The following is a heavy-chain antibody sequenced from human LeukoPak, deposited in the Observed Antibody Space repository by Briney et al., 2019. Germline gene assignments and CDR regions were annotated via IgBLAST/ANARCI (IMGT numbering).Heavy chain of an antibody. CDR1: GGSISSYY. CDR2: IYTSGST. CDR3: ARGDEWYFDY. V-gene: IGHV4-4*07. D-gene: IGHD3-3*01. Sequence: SETLSLTCTVSGGSISSYYWSWIRQPAGKGLEWIGRIYTSGSTNYSPSLKSRVTISVVKSKNQFSLKLSSVTAADTAVYYCARGDEWYFDYWGKGTLVTVSS. J-gene: IGHJ4*02.